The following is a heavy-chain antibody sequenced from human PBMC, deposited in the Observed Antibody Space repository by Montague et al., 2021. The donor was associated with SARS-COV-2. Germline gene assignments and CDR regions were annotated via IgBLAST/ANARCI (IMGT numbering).Heavy chain of an antibody. Sequence: TLSLTCTVSGGSISSGGYYWSWIRQHPGKGLEWIGYIYYSGSTYYNPSLKSRVTISVDTSKNQFSLKLSSVTAADTAVYYCARVSVEMATMGVYYYYGRDVWGQGTTVTVSS. CDR3: ARVSVEMATMGVYYYYGRDV. D-gene: IGHD5-24*01. CDR2: IYYSGST. V-gene: IGHV4-31*03. CDR1: GGSISSGGYY. J-gene: IGHJ6*02.